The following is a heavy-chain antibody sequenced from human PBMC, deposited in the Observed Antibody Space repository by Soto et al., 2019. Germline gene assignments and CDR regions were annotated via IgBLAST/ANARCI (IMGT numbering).Heavy chain of an antibody. CDR3: ARGPRIFLTGYYDDAFDI. J-gene: IGHJ3*02. D-gene: IGHD3-9*01. CDR1: GGSFSGYY. CDR2: INHSGST. Sequence: QVQLQQWGAGLLKPSETLSLTCAVYGGSFSGYYWRWIRQPPGKGLEWIGEINHSGSTNYNPYLKSRVTISVDTSKNQFSLKLGSVTAADPAVYYCARGPRIFLTGYYDDAFDIWGQGTMVTVA. V-gene: IGHV4-34*01.